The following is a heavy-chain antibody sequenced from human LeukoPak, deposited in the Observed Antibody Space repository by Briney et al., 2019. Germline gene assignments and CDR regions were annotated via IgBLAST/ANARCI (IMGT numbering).Heavy chain of an antibody. V-gene: IGHV3-7*01. CDR3: ARDLVSRSNY. CDR1: GFTSSSYW. Sequence: GGSLRLSCAGSGFTSSSYWMSWVRQAPGKGLEWVANIKEDGSEIHYVDSVKGRFTLSRDNAERSLYLQMTSLRAEDTAVYYCARDLVSRSNYWGQGTPVTVSS. D-gene: IGHD6-6*01. J-gene: IGHJ4*02. CDR2: IKEDGSEI.